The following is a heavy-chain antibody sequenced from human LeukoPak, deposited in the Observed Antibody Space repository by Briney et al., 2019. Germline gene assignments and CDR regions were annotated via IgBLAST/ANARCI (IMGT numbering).Heavy chain of an antibody. CDR3: SGGDWSHYFDY. CDR1: GGSFSGYY. V-gene: IGHV4-34*03. CDR2: INHSGST. Sequence: SETLSLTCAVYGGSFSGYYWSWIRQPPGKGLEWIGEINHSGSTNYNPSLKSRVTISVDTSKNQFSLKLSSVTAADTAVYYCSGGDWSHYFDYWGQGTLVTVSS. J-gene: IGHJ4*02. D-gene: IGHD3-9*01.